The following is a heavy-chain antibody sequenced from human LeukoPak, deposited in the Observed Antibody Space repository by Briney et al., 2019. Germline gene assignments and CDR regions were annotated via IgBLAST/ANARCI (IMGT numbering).Heavy chain of an antibody. J-gene: IGHJ5*02. CDR3: ARVHWPDGLTMIVPDWFDP. D-gene: IGHD3-22*01. CDR2: ISSSSSYI. Sequence: GGSLRLSCAASGFTFSSYSMNWVRQAPGKGLEWVSSISSSSSYIYYADSVKGRFTISRDNAKNSLYLQMNSLRAEDTAVYYCARVHWPDGLTMIVPDWFDPWGQGTLVTVSS. V-gene: IGHV3-21*01. CDR1: GFTFSSYS.